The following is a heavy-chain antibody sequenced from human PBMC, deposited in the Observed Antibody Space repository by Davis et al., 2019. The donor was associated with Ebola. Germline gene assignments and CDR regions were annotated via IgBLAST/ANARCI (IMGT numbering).Heavy chain of an antibody. CDR1: GGSISSSSYY. D-gene: IGHD4-11*01. V-gene: IGHV4-39*07. CDR2: IYYSGST. CDR3: ARDNSNYEVRWFDP. Sequence: PSETLSLTCTVSGGSISSSSYYWGWIRQPPGKGLEWIGSIYYSGSTYYNPSLKSRVTISVDTSKNQFSLKLSSVTAADTAVYYCARDNSNYEVRWFDPWGQGTLVTVSP. J-gene: IGHJ5*02.